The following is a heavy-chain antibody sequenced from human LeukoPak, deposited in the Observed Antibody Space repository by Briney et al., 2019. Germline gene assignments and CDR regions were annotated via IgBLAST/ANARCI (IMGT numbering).Heavy chain of an antibody. Sequence: ASVKVSCKASGYTFTSYYMYWVRQAPGQGLEWIGIINTSGGSTSYAQKFQGRVTMTRDMSTSTVYMELNSLRAEDTAVYYCAKAVQIHYYDSSGYLRLPADYYMDVWGKGTTVTISS. D-gene: IGHD3-22*01. CDR3: AKAVQIHYYDSSGYLRLPADYYMDV. V-gene: IGHV1-46*01. CDR1: GYTFTSYY. J-gene: IGHJ6*03. CDR2: INTSGGST.